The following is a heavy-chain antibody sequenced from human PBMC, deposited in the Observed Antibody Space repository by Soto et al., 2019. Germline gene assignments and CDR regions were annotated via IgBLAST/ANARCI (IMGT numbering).Heavy chain of an antibody. J-gene: IGHJ4*02. Sequence: QVQLVESGGGVVQPGRSLRLSCAASGFTFSSYGMHWVRQAPGKGLEWVAVISYDGSNKYYADSVKGRFTISRDNSKNTLYLQMNSLRAEDTGVYYCAKDHGGVEPSGYFDYWGQGTLVTVSS. V-gene: IGHV3-30*18. CDR2: ISYDGSNK. CDR1: GFTFSSYG. CDR3: AKDHGGVEPSGYFDY. D-gene: IGHD3-16*01.